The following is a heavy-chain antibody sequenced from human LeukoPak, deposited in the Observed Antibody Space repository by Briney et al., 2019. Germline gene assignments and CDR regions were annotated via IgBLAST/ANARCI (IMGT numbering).Heavy chain of an antibody. CDR3: AKFSPFPPSQYGSGLYYFDY. D-gene: IGHD3-10*01. CDR2: ISGSGGST. V-gene: IGHV3-23*01. CDR1: GFTFSSYA. J-gene: IGHJ4*02. Sequence: GGSLRLSCAASGFTFSSYAMSWVRQAPGKGLEWVSAISGSGGSTYYADSVKGRFTISRDNSKNTLYLQMNSLRAEDTAVYYCAKFSPFPPSQYGSGLYYFDYWGQGTLVTVSS.